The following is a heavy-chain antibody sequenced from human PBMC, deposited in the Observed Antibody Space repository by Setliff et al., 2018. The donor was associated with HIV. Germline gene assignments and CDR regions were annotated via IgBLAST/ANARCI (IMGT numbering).Heavy chain of an antibody. V-gene: IGHV1-69*05. Sequence: SVKVSCKASGGTFSSYVISWVRQAPGQGPEWMGGIIPIFGTANYAQKFQGRVTITTDESTSTAYMELSSLRSEDTAVYYCAKAARDYYDSSGYYIGIDYWGRGTLVTVSS. CDR2: IIPIFGTA. D-gene: IGHD3-22*01. CDR1: GGTFSSYV. J-gene: IGHJ4*02. CDR3: AKAARDYYDSSGYYIGIDY.